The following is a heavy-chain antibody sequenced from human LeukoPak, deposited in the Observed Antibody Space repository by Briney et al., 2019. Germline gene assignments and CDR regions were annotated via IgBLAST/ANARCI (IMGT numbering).Heavy chain of an antibody. CDR2: MNPNSGNT. V-gene: IGHV1-8*01. Sequence: ASVKVSCKASGYTFTSYDINWVRQATGQGLEWMGWMNPNSGNTGYAQKFQGRVTMTRNTSISTAYMELSSLRSEDTAVYYCARRLLPSARRWGHNWFDPWGQGTLVTVSS. D-gene: IGHD6-6*01. CDR1: GYTFTSYD. CDR3: ARRLLPSARRWGHNWFDP. J-gene: IGHJ5*02.